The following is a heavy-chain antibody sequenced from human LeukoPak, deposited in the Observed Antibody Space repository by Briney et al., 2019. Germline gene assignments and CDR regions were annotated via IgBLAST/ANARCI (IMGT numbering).Heavy chain of an antibody. Sequence: GRSLRLSCAASGFTFSSYGMHWVRQAPGKGLEWVAVIWYDGSNKYYADSVKGRFTISRDNSKNTPYLQMNSLRAEDTAVYYCARDLVYYDSSGYGYWGQGTLVTVSS. J-gene: IGHJ4*02. CDR1: GFTFSSYG. D-gene: IGHD3-22*01. CDR3: ARDLVYYDSSGYGY. V-gene: IGHV3-33*01. CDR2: IWYDGSNK.